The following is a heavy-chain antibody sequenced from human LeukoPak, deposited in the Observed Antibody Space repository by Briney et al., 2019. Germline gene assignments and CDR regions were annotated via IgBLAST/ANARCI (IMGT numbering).Heavy chain of an antibody. CDR1: GFTCSSYA. CDR3: ANNWNMDC. D-gene: IGHD1-1*01. CDR2: ISYSGDST. J-gene: IGHJ4*02. Sequence: PGGSLRLSCAASGFTCSSYAMSWVRQAPGKGLEWVSSISYSGDSTYYADSVKGRFTISRDNSENTVYLQMNSLRADDTAVYYCANNWNMDCWGQGTLVTVSS. V-gene: IGHV3-23*01.